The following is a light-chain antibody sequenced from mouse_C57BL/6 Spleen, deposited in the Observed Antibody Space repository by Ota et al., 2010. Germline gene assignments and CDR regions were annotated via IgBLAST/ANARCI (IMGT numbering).Light chain of an antibody. CDR2: WAS. CDR3: QHNHGSFLPLT. J-gene: IGKJ5*01. CDR1: QSTVKQVEIKRTN. Sequence: IVMTQSPSPSTVTAGEKVTMSCKSSQSTVKQVEIKRTNLTWYQQKPGQPPKLLIYWASTRESGVPDRFTGSGSGTDFTLTISNVHAEDLAVYYCQHNHGSFLPLTFGAGTKLELK. V-gene: IGKV8-19*01.